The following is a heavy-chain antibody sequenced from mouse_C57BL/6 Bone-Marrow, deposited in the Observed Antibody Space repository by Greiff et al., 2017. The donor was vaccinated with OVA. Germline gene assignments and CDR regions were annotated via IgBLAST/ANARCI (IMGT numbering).Heavy chain of an antibody. Sequence: DVMLVESGGGLVKPGGSLKLSCAASGFTFSDYGMHWVRQAPEKGLEWVAYISSGSSTIYYADTVKGRFTISRDNAKNTLFLQMTSLRSDDTAMYYCAREWGPYYGSSYEMDYWGQGTSVTVSS. V-gene: IGHV5-17*01. D-gene: IGHD1-1*01. CDR2: ISSGSSTI. CDR1: GFTFSDYG. CDR3: AREWGPYYGSSYEMDY. J-gene: IGHJ4*01.